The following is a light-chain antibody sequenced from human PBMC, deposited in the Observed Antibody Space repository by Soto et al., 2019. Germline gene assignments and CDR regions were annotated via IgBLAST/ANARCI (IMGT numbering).Light chain of an antibody. J-gene: IGKJ4*01. Sequence: EIVMTQSPATLSVSPGERATLSCRASQSVSSNLAWYQQKPGQAPRLLIYGASTRATGIPARFSGSGSGNEFTLTISSLQSEDFAVYYCQQYNNWPPNTFGGGTKVEIK. CDR3: QQYNNWPPNT. V-gene: IGKV3-15*01. CDR2: GAS. CDR1: QSVSSN.